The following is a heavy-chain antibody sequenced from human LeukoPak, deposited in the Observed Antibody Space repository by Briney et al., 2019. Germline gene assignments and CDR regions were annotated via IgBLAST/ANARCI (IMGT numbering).Heavy chain of an antibody. Sequence: GGSLRLSCAASGFTFSSYAMSWVRQAPGKGLEWVSAISGSGGSTYYADSVKGRFTISRDNSKNTLYLQMNSLRAEDTAVYYCAKDWDYGSGSYYKAEYFQHWGQSTLVTLSS. D-gene: IGHD3-10*01. CDR1: GFTFSSYA. CDR3: AKDWDYGSGSYYKAEYFQH. J-gene: IGHJ1*01. CDR2: ISGSGGST. V-gene: IGHV3-23*01.